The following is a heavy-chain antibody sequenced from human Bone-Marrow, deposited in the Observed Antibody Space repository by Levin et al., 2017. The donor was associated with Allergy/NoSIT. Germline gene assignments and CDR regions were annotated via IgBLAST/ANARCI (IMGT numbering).Heavy chain of an antibody. V-gene: IGHV4-30-4*01. Sequence: SETLSLTCTVSGGSISSGDYYWSWIRQPPGKGLEWIGYIYYSGSTYYNPSLKSRVTISVDTSKNQFSLKLSSVTAADTAVYYCARDLGYYYDSSGYYQRVDAFDIWGQGTMVTVSS. D-gene: IGHD3-22*01. J-gene: IGHJ3*02. CDR3: ARDLGYYYDSSGYYQRVDAFDI. CDR2: IYYSGST. CDR1: GGSISSGDYY.